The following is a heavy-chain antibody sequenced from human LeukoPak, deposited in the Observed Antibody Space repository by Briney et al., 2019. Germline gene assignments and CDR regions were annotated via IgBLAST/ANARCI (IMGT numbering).Heavy chain of an antibody. J-gene: IGHJ4*02. D-gene: IGHD3-16*01. CDR1: GFTFSTYS. CDR2: ISSSSYM. V-gene: IGHV3-21*04. Sequence: GGSLRLSCAVSGFTFSTYSMHWVRQAPGKGLEWVSSISSSSYMNYADSVKGRFTISRDNAENSLYLQMNSLRAEDTAVYYCAKGPQGDWGQGALVTVSS. CDR3: AKGPQGD.